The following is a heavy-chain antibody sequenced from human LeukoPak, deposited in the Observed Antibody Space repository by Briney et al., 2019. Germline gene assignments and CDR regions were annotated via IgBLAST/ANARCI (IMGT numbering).Heavy chain of an antibody. V-gene: IGHV3-7*03. CDR1: GFTFSTYW. D-gene: IGHD3-16*01. J-gene: IGHJ6*02. CDR3: ARGGGLDV. Sequence: GGSLRLSCSASGFTFSTYWMSWVRQAPGKGLEWVASINHNGNVNYYVDSVKGRFTISRDNAKNSLYLQMSNLRAEDTAVYFCARGGGLDVWGQGATVTVSS. CDR2: INHNGNVN.